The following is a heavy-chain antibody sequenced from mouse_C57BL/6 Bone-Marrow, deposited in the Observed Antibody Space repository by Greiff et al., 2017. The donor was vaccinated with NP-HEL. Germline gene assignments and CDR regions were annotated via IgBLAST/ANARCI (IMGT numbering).Heavy chain of an antibody. CDR3: AKGLLSSLYAMDY. V-gene: IGHV2-5*01. Sequence: VKLMESGPGLVQPSQSLSITCTVSGFSLTSYGVHWVRQSPGKGLEWLGVIWRGGSTDYNAAFMSRLSITKDNSKSQVFFKMNSLQADDTAIYYCAKGLLSSLYAMDYWGQGTSVTVSS. CDR1: GFSLTSYG. J-gene: IGHJ4*01. D-gene: IGHD2-1*01. CDR2: IWRGGST.